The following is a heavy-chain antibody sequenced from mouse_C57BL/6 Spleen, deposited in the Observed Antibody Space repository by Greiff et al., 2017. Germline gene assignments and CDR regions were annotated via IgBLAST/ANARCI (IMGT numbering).Heavy chain of an antibody. Sequence: QVQLQQSGAELARPGASVKLSCKASGYTFTSYGISWVKQRTGQGLEWIGEIYPRSGNTYYNEKFKGKATLTADKSSSTAYMELRSLTSEDSAVYYCARKSDGYPSDYWGQGTSLTVSS. CDR3: ARKSDGYPSDY. V-gene: IGHV1-81*01. CDR2: IYPRSGNT. CDR1: GYTFTSYG. D-gene: IGHD2-3*01. J-gene: IGHJ2*02.